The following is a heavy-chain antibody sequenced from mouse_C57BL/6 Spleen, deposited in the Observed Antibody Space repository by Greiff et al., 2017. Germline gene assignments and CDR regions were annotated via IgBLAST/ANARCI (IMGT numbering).Heavy chain of an antibody. J-gene: IGHJ2*01. Sequence: LQESGASVKISCKASGYAFSSYWMNWVKQRPGKGLEWIGQIYPGDGDTNYNGKFKGKATLTADKSSSTAYMQLSSLTSEYSAVYFCARGGDYGSSYFDYWGQGTTLTVSS. D-gene: IGHD1-1*01. CDR3: ARGGDYGSSYFDY. CDR2: IYPGDGDT. CDR1: GYAFSSYW. V-gene: IGHV1-80*01.